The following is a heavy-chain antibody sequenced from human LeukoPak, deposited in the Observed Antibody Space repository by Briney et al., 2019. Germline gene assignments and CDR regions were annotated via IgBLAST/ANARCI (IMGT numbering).Heavy chain of an antibody. D-gene: IGHD3-22*01. CDR3: ARSRHTMIVVSDGMDV. CDR2: IYYSGSI. V-gene: IGHV4-59*01. J-gene: IGHJ6*02. CDR1: GGSISSYY. Sequence: SETLSLTCTVSGGSISSYYWSWIRQPPGKGLEWIGYIYYSGSINYNPSLKSRVTISVDTSKNQFSLKLSSVTAAGTAVYYCARSRHTMIVVSDGMDVWGQGTTVTVSS.